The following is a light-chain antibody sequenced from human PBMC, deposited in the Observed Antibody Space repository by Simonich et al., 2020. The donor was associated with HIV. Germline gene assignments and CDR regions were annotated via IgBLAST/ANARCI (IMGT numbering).Light chain of an antibody. CDR1: QGISSA. CDR3: EQFNTYPYT. J-gene: IGKJ2*01. V-gene: IGKV1-13*02. CDR2: DAS. Sequence: AIQLTQSPSSLSASVGDRVTINCRASQGISSALAWYQQKPGKAPKLLIYDASNLESGVPSRFSGSGSGTDFTLTISSLQPEDFATYYCEQFNTYPYTFGPGTKLGIK.